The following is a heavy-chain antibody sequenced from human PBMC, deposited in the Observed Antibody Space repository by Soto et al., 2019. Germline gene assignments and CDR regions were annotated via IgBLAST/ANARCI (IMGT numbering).Heavy chain of an antibody. J-gene: IGHJ6*02. CDR3: AKGLRFVDH. CDR2: ISNRGDYT. V-gene: IGHV3-23*01. D-gene: IGHD3-3*01. CDR1: GFTFSVDA. Sequence: EVQLLESGGGLVQPGGSLRLSCVASGFTFSVDAMSWVRQTPGKGLEWVSGISNRGDYTYYAHSVKSRFTVSRDNSKDTLYLQMNNLGVEDTVIYDWAKGLRFVDHWGQGTTVTVSS.